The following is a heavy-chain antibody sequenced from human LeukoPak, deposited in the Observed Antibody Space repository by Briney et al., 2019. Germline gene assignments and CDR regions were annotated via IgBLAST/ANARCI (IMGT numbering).Heavy chain of an antibody. J-gene: IGHJ4*02. CDR3: ARATYSSGWDY. CDR1: GGSISSYY. D-gene: IGHD6-19*01. Sequence: PSETLSLTCTVSGGSISSYYWSWIRQPQGKGLEWIGYIYYSGSTNYNPSLKSRVTISVDTSKNQFSLKLSSVTAADTAVYYCARATYSSGWDYWGQGTLVTVSS. V-gene: IGHV4-59*01. CDR2: IYYSGST.